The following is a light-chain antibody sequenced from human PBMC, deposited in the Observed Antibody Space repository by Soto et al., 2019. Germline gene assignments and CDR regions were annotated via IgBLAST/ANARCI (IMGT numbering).Light chain of an antibody. CDR2: DVN. CDR1: SSDIGGYDY. J-gene: IGLJ2*01. Sequence: QSALTQPASVSGSTGRSITLSCTGTSSDIGGYDYVSWYQRHPGKAPKLIIYDVNNRPSGVSNRFSGSKSGNTASLTISGLQAEDEDDYYCTSYASGSSHVVFGGGTKLTVL. V-gene: IGLV2-14*01. CDR3: TSYASGSSHVV.